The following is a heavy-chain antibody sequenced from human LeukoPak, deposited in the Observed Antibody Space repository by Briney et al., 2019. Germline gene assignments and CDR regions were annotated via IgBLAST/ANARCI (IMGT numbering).Heavy chain of an antibody. CDR1: GGSIRGQY. Sequence: PSETLSLTCTVSGGSIRGQYWSLIRQPPGKGLEWIGYIYYTGITNYNPSLKSRVTISVDTSKNRFSLRLTSVTAADTAVYYCARVSFHYHSGNYGGYFDSWGQGTLVTVSS. CDR2: IYYTGIT. D-gene: IGHD3-10*01. J-gene: IGHJ4*02. V-gene: IGHV4-59*11. CDR3: ARVSFHYHSGNYGGYFDS.